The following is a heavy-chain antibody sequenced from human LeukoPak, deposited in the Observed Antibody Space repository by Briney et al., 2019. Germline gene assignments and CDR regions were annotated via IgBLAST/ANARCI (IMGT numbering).Heavy chain of an antibody. J-gene: IGHJ2*01. CDR1: GGTFSSYA. Sequence: SVKVSCKASGGTFSSYAISWVRQALGQGLGWMGRIIPILGIANYAQKFQGRVTITADKSTSTAYMELSSLRSEDTAVYYCARDRGTPLGWYFDLWGRGTLVTVSS. CDR2: IIPILGIA. V-gene: IGHV1-69*04. D-gene: IGHD2-15*01. CDR3: ARDRGTPLGWYFDL.